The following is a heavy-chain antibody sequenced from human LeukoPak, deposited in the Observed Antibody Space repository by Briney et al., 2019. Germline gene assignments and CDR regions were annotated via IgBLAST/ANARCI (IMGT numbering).Heavy chain of an antibody. J-gene: IGHJ5*02. V-gene: IGHV3-30*02. CDR2: IEHDGSIA. D-gene: IGHD6-13*01. Sequence: GGSLRLSCVASGFTFRNFGFHWVRQAPDKGLEWVAFIEHDGSIASYSESVKGRFSLSRDDSKTAVSLQMNSLRAEDTALYYCVKGVVPGKTGAGPGSWGQGTLVTVSS. CDR3: VKGVVPGKTGAGPGS. CDR1: GFTFRNFG.